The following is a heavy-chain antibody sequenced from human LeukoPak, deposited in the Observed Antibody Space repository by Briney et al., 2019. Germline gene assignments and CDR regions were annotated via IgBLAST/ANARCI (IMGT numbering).Heavy chain of an antibody. D-gene: IGHD3-22*01. V-gene: IGHV3-11*01. CDR3: AKDSGRDYYDSSGYYYPFDY. CDR2: MSSSGGTV. Sequence: GGSLRLSCAASGFTFSDYFMTWVRQAPGKGLEWISYMSSSGGTVYYADSVKGRFTISRDNSKNTLYLQMNSLRAEDTAVYYCAKDSGRDYYDSSGYYYPFDYWGQGTLVTVSS. CDR1: GFTFSDYF. J-gene: IGHJ4*02.